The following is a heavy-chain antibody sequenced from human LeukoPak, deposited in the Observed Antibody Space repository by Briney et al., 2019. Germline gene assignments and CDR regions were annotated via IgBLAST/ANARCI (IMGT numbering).Heavy chain of an antibody. D-gene: IGHD3-10*01. V-gene: IGHV1-69*13. Sequence: SVKVSCKASGGTFSSYAISWVRQAPGQGLEWMGGIIPIFGTANYAQKFQGRVTITADESTNTAYMELSSLRSEDTAVYYCRLLWFGESNYYYMDVWGKGTTVTVSS. CDR1: GGTFSSYA. J-gene: IGHJ6*03. CDR2: IIPIFGTA. CDR3: RLLWFGESNYYYMDV.